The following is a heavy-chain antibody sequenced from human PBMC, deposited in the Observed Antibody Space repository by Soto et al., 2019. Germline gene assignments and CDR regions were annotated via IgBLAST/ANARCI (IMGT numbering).Heavy chain of an antibody. CDR1: GYTFTSYA. D-gene: IGHD2-2*01. CDR3: ARAGDDCSTTSCYVIDC. V-gene: IGHV1-3*01. Sequence: QVQLVQSGAEVKKPGASVKVSCKASGYTFTSYAIHWVRQAPGQRLEWMGWINAGNGNTKYSQKFQGRVTITRDTSASTAYMELSRLTSEDTAVYYCARAGDDCSTTSCYVIDCWGQGTLVTVSS. CDR2: INAGNGNT. J-gene: IGHJ4*02.